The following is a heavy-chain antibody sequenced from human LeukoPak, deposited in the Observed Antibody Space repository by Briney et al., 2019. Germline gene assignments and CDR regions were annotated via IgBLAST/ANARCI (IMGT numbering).Heavy chain of an antibody. CDR2: MNPNSGNT. D-gene: IGHD3-16*01. J-gene: IGHJ6*03. CDR3: ARFAPVTPWGVRDYYYYMDV. CDR1: GYTFTSYD. Sequence: AASVKFSCKASGYTFTSYDINWVRQATGQGLEWMGWMNPNSGNTGYAQKFQGRVTMTRNTSISTAYMELSSLRSEDTAVYYCARFAPVTPWGVRDYYYYMDVWGKGTTVTVSS. V-gene: IGHV1-8*01.